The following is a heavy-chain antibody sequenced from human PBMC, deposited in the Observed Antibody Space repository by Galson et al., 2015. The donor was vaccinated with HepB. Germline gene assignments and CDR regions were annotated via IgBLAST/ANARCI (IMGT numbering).Heavy chain of an antibody. V-gene: IGHV4-4*07. CDR2: VYSDGRT. D-gene: IGHD3-3*01. CDR3: ARTTFDGYFDY. J-gene: IGHJ4*02. Sequence: ETLSLTCTVSGGSISHYFWSWIRQPAGKGLEWIGRVYSDGRTNYNPSLQTRVTISVDTSKNQFSLKLISLTAADTAVFYCARTTFDGYFDYWGQGTLVAVSS. CDR1: GGSISHYF.